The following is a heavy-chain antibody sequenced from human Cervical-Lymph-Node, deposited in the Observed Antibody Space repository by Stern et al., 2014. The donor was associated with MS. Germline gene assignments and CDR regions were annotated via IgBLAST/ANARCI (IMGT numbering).Heavy chain of an antibody. D-gene: IGHD6-13*01. V-gene: IGHV3-33*01. Sequence: VHLVESGGGVVQPGRSLRLSCAASGFTFSSYGMHWVRQAPGKGLEWVAVIWYDGSNKYYADSVKGRFTISRDNSKNTLYLQMNSLRAEDTAVYYCARDTAGSWYTYFDYWGQGTLVTVSS. CDR2: IWYDGSNK. CDR3: ARDTAGSWYTYFDY. J-gene: IGHJ4*02. CDR1: GFTFSSYG.